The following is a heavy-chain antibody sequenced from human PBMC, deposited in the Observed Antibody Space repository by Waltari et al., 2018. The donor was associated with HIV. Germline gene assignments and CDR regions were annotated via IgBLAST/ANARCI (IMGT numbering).Heavy chain of an antibody. Sequence: QVQLQESGPGLVKPAENLSLTCTVPGYSISSGYYWRWIRQPPGKRLEWTGSIYHSGSTYYNPSLKSRVTISVDTSKNQFSLKLSSVTAADTAVYYCAREHRGYSYGPYFDYWGQGTLVTVSS. CDR3: AREHRGYSYGPYFDY. J-gene: IGHJ4*02. CDR2: IYHSGST. CDR1: GYSISSGYY. V-gene: IGHV4-38-2*02. D-gene: IGHD5-18*01.